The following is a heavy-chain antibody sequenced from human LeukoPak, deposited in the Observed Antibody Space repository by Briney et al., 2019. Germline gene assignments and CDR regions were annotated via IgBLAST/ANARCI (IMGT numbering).Heavy chain of an antibody. Sequence: EASVKVSCKASGYTFTSYAMNWVRQAPGQGLEWMGWINTNTGNPTYAQGFTGRFVFSLDTSVSTAYLQISSLKAEDTAVYYCARASTITIFGVVIPPPNENWFDPWGQGTLVTVSS. CDR3: ARASTITIFGVVIPPPNENWFDP. V-gene: IGHV7-4-1*02. J-gene: IGHJ5*02. CDR2: INTNTGNP. D-gene: IGHD3-3*01. CDR1: GYTFTSYA.